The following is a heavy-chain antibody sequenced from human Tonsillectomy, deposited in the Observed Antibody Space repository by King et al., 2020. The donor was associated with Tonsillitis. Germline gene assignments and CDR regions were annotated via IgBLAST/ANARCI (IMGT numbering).Heavy chain of an antibody. CDR1: SFTFSDYG. D-gene: IGHD1-26*01. Sequence: VQLVESGGGVVQPGRSLRLSCAASSFTFSDYGMHWVRQAPGKGLEWVALISYDGSSKYYADSVKGRFTISRDNSKNTLYLQMNSLRAEDTAVYFCARDPEWEPHDYFDYWGQGTLVTVSS. CDR3: ARDPEWEPHDYFDY. V-gene: IGHV3-33*05. CDR2: ISYDGSSK. J-gene: IGHJ4*02.